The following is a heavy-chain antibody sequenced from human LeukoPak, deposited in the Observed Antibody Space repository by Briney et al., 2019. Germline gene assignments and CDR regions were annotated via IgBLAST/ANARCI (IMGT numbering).Heavy chain of an antibody. J-gene: IGHJ6*02. V-gene: IGHV4-34*01. D-gene: IGHD6-13*01. CDR1: GGSFSGYY. CDR3: ARIPRRYSSSWSYYYGMDV. Sequence: PSETLSLTCAVYGGSFSGYYWSWIRQPPGKVLEWIGEINHSGSTNYNPSLKSRVTISVDTSKNQFSLKLSSVTAADTAVYYCARIPRRYSSSWSYYYGMDVWGQGTTVTVSS. CDR2: INHSGST.